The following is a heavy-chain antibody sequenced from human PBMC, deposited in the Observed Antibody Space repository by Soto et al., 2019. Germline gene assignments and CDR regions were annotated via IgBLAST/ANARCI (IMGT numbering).Heavy chain of an antibody. CDR3: ARGDRGAFDI. J-gene: IGHJ3*02. V-gene: IGHV3-74*01. Sequence: EVQLVESGGGLVQPGESLRLSCAASGFTFSYYWMHWVRQAPGKGLVWVSRIHSDGSSTTYADSVKGRFTISRDNARNTVYLTMNSLNVEDTAVYYCARGDRGAFDIWGQGTVVTVSS. D-gene: IGHD1-26*01. CDR2: IHSDGSST. CDR1: GFTFSYYW.